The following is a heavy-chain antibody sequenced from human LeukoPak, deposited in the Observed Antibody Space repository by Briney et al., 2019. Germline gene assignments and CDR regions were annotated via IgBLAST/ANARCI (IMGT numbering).Heavy chain of an antibody. V-gene: IGHV3-23*01. CDR2: INGGGGNT. CDR3: AKAPAYCGGDCYSGYLQH. D-gene: IGHD2-21*01. CDR1: GFTFSSYA. Sequence: AGGSLRLSCAASGFTFSSYAMSWVRQAPGKGLEWVSGINGGGGNTYYADSVKGRLTNSRDNSKNTLYLQMNSLRVEDTAVYYCAKAPAYCGGDCYSGYLQHWGQGTLVPVSS. J-gene: IGHJ1*01.